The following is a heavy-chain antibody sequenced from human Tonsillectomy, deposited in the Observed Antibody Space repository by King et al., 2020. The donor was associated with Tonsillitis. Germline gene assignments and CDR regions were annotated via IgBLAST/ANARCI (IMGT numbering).Heavy chain of an antibody. V-gene: IGHV4-34*01. J-gene: IGHJ1*01. CDR2: INHSGST. CDR1: GGSFSGYY. CDR3: ARGLVEVYDRGSAHKYFQH. D-gene: IGHD3-22*01. Sequence: VQLQQWGAGLLKPSETLSLTCAVYGGSFSGYYWSWIRQPPGKGLEWIGEINHSGSTNYNPSLKSRVTISVDTSKNQFSLKLSSVTAADTAVYYCARGLVEVYDRGSAHKYFQHWGQGTLVTVSS.